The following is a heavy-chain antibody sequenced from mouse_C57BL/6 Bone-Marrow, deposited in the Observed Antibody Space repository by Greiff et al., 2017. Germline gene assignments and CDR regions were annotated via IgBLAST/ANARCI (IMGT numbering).Heavy chain of an antibody. Sequence: VQLQQSGAELVRPGASVKLSCTASGFNIKDDYMPWVKQRPEQGLEWIGWIGPENGDTEYASKFPGKATITADTSSNTAYLQLSSLTSEDTAVYYCYYYGSSYYYAMDYWGQGTSVTVSS. CDR2: IGPENGDT. D-gene: IGHD1-1*01. V-gene: IGHV14-4*01. J-gene: IGHJ4*01. CDR3: YYYGSSYYYAMDY. CDR1: GFNIKDDY.